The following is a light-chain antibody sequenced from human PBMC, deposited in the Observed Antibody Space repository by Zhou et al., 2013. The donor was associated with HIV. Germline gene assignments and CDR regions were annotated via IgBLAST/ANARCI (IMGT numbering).Light chain of an antibody. CDR2: AAS. V-gene: IGKV1-39*01. Sequence: IQMTQSPSSLSASVGDRVTIACRASQELSTSLNWYQQKPGKAPKILISAASKLSSGVPSRFSGRGSGTDFTLTISSLQPEDFATYYCQQSYSTPRFGQGDQGGNQT. CDR1: QELSTS. J-gene: IGKJ1*01. CDR3: QQSYSTPR.